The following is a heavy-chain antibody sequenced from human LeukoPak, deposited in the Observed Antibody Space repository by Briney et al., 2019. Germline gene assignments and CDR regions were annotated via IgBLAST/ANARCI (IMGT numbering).Heavy chain of an antibody. CDR2: INSDGRST. CDR1: GFTFSSYS. D-gene: IGHD2-2*01. Sequence: PWGSLRLSCAASGFTFSSYSMNWVRQAPGRGLEWVSRINSDGRSTSYADSVKGRFTISRDNAKNTLYLQMNSLRVEDTAVYYCARLDIVVVPSASSWFDPWGQGTLVTVSS. CDR3: ARLDIVVVPSASSWFDP. J-gene: IGHJ5*02. V-gene: IGHV3-74*01.